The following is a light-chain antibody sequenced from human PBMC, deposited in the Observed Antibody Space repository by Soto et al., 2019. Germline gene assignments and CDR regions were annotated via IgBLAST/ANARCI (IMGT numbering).Light chain of an antibody. V-gene: IGKV4-1*01. CDR2: WAS. CDR3: QQDYNTPPYT. Sequence: DIVMTQSPDSLAVSLGERATINCKSSQNVLYKSNNENYLAWYQQKPGQPPKLLIYWASTRKPGVPDRFSCSGSGSDFTLTIRSLQAEDVAVYYCQQDYNTPPYTFGQGTKLEI. CDR1: QNVLYKSNNENY. J-gene: IGKJ2*01.